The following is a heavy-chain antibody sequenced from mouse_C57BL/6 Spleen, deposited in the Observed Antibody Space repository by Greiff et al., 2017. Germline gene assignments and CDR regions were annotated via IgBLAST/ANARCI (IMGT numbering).Heavy chain of an antibody. CDR1: GFNIKDDY. V-gene: IGHV14-4*01. CDR3: TTVVGGPFFDY. D-gene: IGHD1-1*01. Sequence: EVQLQQSGAALVRPGASVKLSCTASGFNIKDDYMHWVKQRPEQGLEWIGWIDPENGDTEYASKFQGKATITADTSSNAAYLQLSSLTSEDNAFYYCTTVVGGPFFDYWGQGTTLTVSS. J-gene: IGHJ2*01. CDR2: IDPENGDT.